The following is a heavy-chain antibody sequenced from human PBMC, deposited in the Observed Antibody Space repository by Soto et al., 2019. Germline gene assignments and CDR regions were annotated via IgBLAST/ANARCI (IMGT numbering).Heavy chain of an antibody. Sequence: GASVKVSCKASGYTFTSYGISWVRQAPGQGLEWMGWISAYNGNTNYAQKLQGRVTMTTDTSTSTAYMELRSLRSDDTAVYYCARDLGRMQRYITGTTYDYYYYGMDVWGQGTTVTVSS. D-gene: IGHD1-7*01. CDR2: ISAYNGNT. CDR1: GYTFTSYG. V-gene: IGHV1-18*04. J-gene: IGHJ6*02. CDR3: ARDLGRMQRYITGTTYDYYYYGMDV.